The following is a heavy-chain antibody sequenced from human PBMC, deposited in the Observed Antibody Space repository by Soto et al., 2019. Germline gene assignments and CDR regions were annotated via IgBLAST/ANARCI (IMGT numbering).Heavy chain of an antibody. J-gene: IGHJ3*02. Sequence: PGGSLRLSCTASGFTFGDYAMSWFRQAPGKGLEWVGFIRSKAYGGTTEYAASVKGRFTISRDDSKSIAYLQMNSLKTEDTAVYYCTRGFAGVIGGSPYDSFDIWGQGTMVTVSS. D-gene: IGHD3-16*02. CDR1: GFTFGDYA. CDR3: TRGFAGVIGGSPYDSFDI. CDR2: IRSKAYGGTT. V-gene: IGHV3-49*03.